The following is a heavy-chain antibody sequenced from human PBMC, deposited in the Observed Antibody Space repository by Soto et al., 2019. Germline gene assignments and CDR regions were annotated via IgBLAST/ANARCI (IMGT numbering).Heavy chain of an antibody. J-gene: IGHJ6*02. CDR2: INHSGST. CDR3: ARLFPGYSSSWYVNYYGMDV. Sequence: SETLSLTCAVYGGSFSGYYWSWIRQPPGKGLEWIGEINHSGSTDYNPSLKSRVTISVDTSKNQFSLKLSSVTAADTAVYYCARLFPGYSSSWYVNYYGMDVWGQGTTVT. CDR1: GGSFSGYY. V-gene: IGHV4-34*01. D-gene: IGHD6-13*01.